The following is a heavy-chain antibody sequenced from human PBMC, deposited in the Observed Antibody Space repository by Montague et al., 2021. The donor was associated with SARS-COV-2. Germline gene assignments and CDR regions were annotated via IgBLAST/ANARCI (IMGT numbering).Heavy chain of an antibody. CDR3: ARAPDYDILTGDLTEGFDF. Sequence: SETLSLTCTVSGDSISIYYWSWIRQPPGKGLEWIGYVYYSGSTNYNPSLKSRVTISVDTPKNQFSLKLMSVTAADTAVYFCARAPDYDILTGDLTEGFDFWGQGTLVTVSS. CDR1: GDSISIYY. CDR2: VYYSGST. D-gene: IGHD3-9*01. V-gene: IGHV4-59*12. J-gene: IGHJ4*02.